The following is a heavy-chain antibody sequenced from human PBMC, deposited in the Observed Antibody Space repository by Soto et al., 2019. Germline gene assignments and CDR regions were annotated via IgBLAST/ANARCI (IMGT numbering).Heavy chain of an antibody. Sequence: SETLSLTCTVSGGSISSGGYYWSWIRQHPGKGLEWIGYIHYSGSTYYNPSLKSRVTISVDTSKNQFSLKLSSVTAADTAVYYCARTTTDYYDSSLIDYWGQGTLVTVSS. D-gene: IGHD3-22*01. V-gene: IGHV4-31*03. CDR2: IHYSGST. CDR3: ARTTTDYYDSSLIDY. CDR1: GGSISSGGYY. J-gene: IGHJ4*02.